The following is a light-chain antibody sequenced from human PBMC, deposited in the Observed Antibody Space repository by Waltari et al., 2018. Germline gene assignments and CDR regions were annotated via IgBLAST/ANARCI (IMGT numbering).Light chain of an antibody. V-gene: IGKV4-1*01. J-gene: IGKJ1*01. CDR1: QSLLYNSNDKNY. CDR2: WAS. CDR3: QQYYSRRT. Sequence: DIVMTQSPDHLHVSPGERVPNNCNSRQSLLYNSNDKNYLSWYHQKPGQPPKLLVYWASTRHSGVPDRVSGSGSATDFTLTISGLQAEDVAVYYCQQYYSRRTFGQGTRVEIK.